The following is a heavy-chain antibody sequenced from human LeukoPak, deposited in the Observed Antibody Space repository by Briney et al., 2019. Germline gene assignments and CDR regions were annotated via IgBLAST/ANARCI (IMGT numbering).Heavy chain of an antibody. CDR1: GFTFSGYG. CDR3: AKDWGYTTMVSYYFNY. J-gene: IGHJ4*02. D-gene: IGHD5-18*01. CDR2: IWYDGNNK. V-gene: IGHV3-33*06. Sequence: GGSLRLSCAASGFTFSGYGMHWVRQAPDKGLEWVAVIWYDGNNKYYAESVKGRFTTSRDNSRNTLYLQMNSLRAEDTAVYYCAKDWGYTTMVSYYFNYWGQGALVTVSS.